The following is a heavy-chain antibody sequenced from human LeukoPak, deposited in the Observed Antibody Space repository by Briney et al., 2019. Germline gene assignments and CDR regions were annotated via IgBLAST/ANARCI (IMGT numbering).Heavy chain of an antibody. CDR2: IYYTGST. D-gene: IGHD3-10*01. CDR1: GGSVGSGTYY. V-gene: IGHV4-61*01. J-gene: IGHJ4*02. CDR3: ARRGGSGRSFDY. Sequence: SETLSLTCTVSGGSVGSGTYYWSWIRQPPGKGLEWIGYIYYTGSTNYNPSLKSRLTISVDTSKNQFSLKLSSVTAADTAVYYCARRGGSGRSFDYWGQGTLVTVSS.